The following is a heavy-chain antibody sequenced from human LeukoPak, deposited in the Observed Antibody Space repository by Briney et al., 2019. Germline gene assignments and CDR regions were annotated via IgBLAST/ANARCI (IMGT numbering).Heavy chain of an antibody. V-gene: IGHV1-18*01. CDR2: ISAYNGNT. J-gene: IGHJ4*02. CDR1: GYTFTSYG. CDR3: ARAPEALLRFRELLFGY. Sequence: ASVKVSCKASGYTFTSYGISWVRQAPGQGLEWMGWISAYNGNTNYAQKLQGRVTMTTDTSTNTAYMELRSLRSDDTAVYYCARAPEALLRFRELLFGYWGQGTLVTVSS. D-gene: IGHD3-10*01.